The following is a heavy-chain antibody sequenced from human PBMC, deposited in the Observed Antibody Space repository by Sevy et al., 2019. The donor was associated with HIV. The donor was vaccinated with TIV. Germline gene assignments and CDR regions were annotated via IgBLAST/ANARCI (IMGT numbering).Heavy chain of an antibody. CDR2: ISRGSSYI. CDR3: ARDRDGSGSSGGYGMDV. Sequence: GGSLRLSCVDSEFTFSTYSMNWVRQAPGKGLEWVSSISRGSSYIYYADSVKGRFTISRDNAKKSLYLQMNSLRAEDTAVYYCARDRDGSGSSGGYGMDVWGPGTTVTVSS. J-gene: IGHJ6*02. CDR1: EFTFSTYS. V-gene: IGHV3-21*01. D-gene: IGHD3-10*01.